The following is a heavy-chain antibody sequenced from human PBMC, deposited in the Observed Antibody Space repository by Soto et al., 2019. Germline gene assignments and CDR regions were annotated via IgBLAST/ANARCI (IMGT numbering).Heavy chain of an antibody. Sequence: QITLKESGPTLVKPTQTLTLTCTFSGFSLSTTGVGVGWIRQPPGKALEWLALIYWDDDKRYNPSLNSRLTIPKATSKNRVVLAMTNMDPVDTATFYCVQSRCGGDCLQSYSSHSYYGLDVWGQGTTVTVSS. CDR3: VQSRCGGDCLQSYSSHSYYGLDV. J-gene: IGHJ6*02. CDR1: GFSLSTTGVG. D-gene: IGHD2-21*02. CDR2: IYWDDDK. V-gene: IGHV2-5*02.